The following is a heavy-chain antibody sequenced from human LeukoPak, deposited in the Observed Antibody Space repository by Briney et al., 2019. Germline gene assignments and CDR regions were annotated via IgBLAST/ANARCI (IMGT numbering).Heavy chain of an antibody. D-gene: IGHD1-26*01. CDR1: GYTFTSYA. CDR3: ASSSGIVGATVYYYYGTDV. V-gene: IGHV1-3*01. Sequence: ASVKVSCKASGYTFTSYAMHWVRQAPGQRLEWMGWINAGNGNTKYSQKFQGRVTITRDTSASTAYMELSSLRSEDTAVYYCASSSGIVGATVYYYYGTDVWGQGTTVTVSS. CDR2: INAGNGNT. J-gene: IGHJ6*02.